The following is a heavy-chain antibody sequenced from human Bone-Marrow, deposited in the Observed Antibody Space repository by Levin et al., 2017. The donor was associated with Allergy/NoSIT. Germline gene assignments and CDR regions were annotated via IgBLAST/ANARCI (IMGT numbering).Heavy chain of an antibody. J-gene: IGHJ2*01. V-gene: IGHV3-48*01. CDR1: GFSFNTYN. CDR3: ARETPYYFDTGGDLRAGWYFDL. D-gene: IGHD3-22*01. Sequence: PSGGSLRLSCAASGFSFNTYNMHWVRQAPGKGLECISYISSGSGTSDYADSVKGRFTISRDNANNSMYLQMNSLRAEDTAVYYCARETPYYFDTGGDLRAGWYFDLWGRGTLVTVSS. CDR2: ISSGSGTS.